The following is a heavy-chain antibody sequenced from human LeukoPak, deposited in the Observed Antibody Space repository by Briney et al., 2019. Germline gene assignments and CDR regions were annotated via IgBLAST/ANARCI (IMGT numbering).Heavy chain of an antibody. Sequence: GGSLRLSCAASGFTFSSYAMHWVRQAPGKGLEWVANIKQDGSEKYYVDSVKGRFTISRDNAKNSQYLQMNSLRAEDTAVYYCARELSSTSCYPDWGQGTLVTVSS. V-gene: IGHV3-7*01. CDR1: GFTFSSYA. CDR3: ARELSSTSCYPD. D-gene: IGHD2-2*01. CDR2: IKQDGSEK. J-gene: IGHJ4*02.